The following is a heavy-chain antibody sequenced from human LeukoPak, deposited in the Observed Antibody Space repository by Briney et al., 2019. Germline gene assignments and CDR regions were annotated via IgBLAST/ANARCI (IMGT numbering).Heavy chain of an antibody. CDR3: ESGDRSSGYYYFDY. D-gene: IGHD3-22*01. CDR1: GGSISSYY. CDR2: IYYSGST. Sequence: SETLSLTCTVPGGSISSYYWSWIRQPQGKGLGWIGYIYYSGSTNYNPSLKSRVTISVDTSKNQFSLKLSSVTAADTAVYYCESGDRSSGYYYFDYWGQGTLVTVSS. V-gene: IGHV4-59*01. J-gene: IGHJ4*02.